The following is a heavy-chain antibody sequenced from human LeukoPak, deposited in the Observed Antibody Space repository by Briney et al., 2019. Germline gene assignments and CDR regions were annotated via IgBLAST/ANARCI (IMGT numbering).Heavy chain of an antibody. V-gene: IGHV4-39*07. D-gene: IGHD4-17*01. J-gene: IGHJ5*02. CDR3: ARLTVTTTWALARLYWFDP. CDR2: IYYSGST. CDR1: GGSISSSSYY. Sequence: PSETLSLTCTVSGGSISSSSYYWGWIRQPPGKGLEWIGSIYYSGSTYYNPSLKSRVTISVDTSKNQFSLKLSSVTAADTAVYYCARLTVTTTWALARLYWFDPWGQGTLVTVSS.